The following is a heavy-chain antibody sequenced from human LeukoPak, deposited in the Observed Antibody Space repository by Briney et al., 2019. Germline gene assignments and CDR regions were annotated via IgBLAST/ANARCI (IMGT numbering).Heavy chain of an antibody. J-gene: IGHJ5*02. CDR1: GFTFSSYW. CDR3: ARPSGTYPWFDP. Sequence: GGSLRLSCAASGFTFSSYWMHWVRQPPGKGLVWVSRINTDGTTTNYADSVKGRFTISRDNAKNTLYLQMNSLRAEDTAAYYCARPSGTYPWFDPWGQGTLVTVSS. V-gene: IGHV3-74*01. CDR2: INTDGTTT. D-gene: IGHD1-26*01.